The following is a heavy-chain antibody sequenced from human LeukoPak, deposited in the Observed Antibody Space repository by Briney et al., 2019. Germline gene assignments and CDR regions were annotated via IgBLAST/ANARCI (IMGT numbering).Heavy chain of an antibody. CDR2: ISGSGGST. D-gene: IGHD3-10*01. CDR3: ASSSRYGSLDY. J-gene: IGHJ4*02. Sequence: GGSLRLSCAASGFTFSSYAMGWVRQSPGKGLEWVSAISGSGGSTYYADSVKGRFTISRDNSKNTLYLQMNSLRAEDTAVYYCASSSRYGSLDYWGQGTLVTVSS. CDR1: GFTFSSYA. V-gene: IGHV3-23*01.